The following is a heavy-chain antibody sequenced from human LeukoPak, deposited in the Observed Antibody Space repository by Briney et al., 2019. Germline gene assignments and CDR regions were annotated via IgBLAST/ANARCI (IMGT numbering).Heavy chain of an antibody. D-gene: IGHD2-15*01. V-gene: IGHV4-39*01. CDR1: GGSISSSSYS. CDR2: IYYSGST. Sequence: PSETLSLTCTVSGGSISSSSYSWGWIRQPPGKGLEWIGSIYYSGSTYYNPSLKSRVTISGDTSKNQFFLKLSSVTAADTAVYYCARQDRGWWPDYWGQGTLVTVSS. J-gene: IGHJ4*02. CDR3: ARQDRGWWPDY.